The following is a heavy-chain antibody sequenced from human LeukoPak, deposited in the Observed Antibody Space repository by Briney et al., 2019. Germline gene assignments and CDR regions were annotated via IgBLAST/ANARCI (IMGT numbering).Heavy chain of an antibody. V-gene: IGHV4-31*03. CDR1: GGSISSGGYY. D-gene: IGHD3-22*01. CDR2: IYYSGST. Sequence: PSQTLSLTCTVSGGSISSGGYYCSWIRQHPGKGLEWIGYIYYSGSTYYNPSLKSRVTISVDTSKNQFSLKLSSVTAADTAVYYCARDKYYDSSGYYYGLDYWGQGTLVTVSS. CDR3: ARDKYYDSSGYYYGLDY. J-gene: IGHJ4*02.